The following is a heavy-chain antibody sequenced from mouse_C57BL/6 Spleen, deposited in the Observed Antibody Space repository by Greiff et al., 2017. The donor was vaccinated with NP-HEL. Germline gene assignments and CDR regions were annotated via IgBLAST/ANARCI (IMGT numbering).Heavy chain of an antibody. Sequence: QVQLQQSGAELVRPGASVTLSCKASGYTFTDYEMHWVKQPPVHGLEWIGAIDPETGGTAYNQKFKGKAILTADKSSSTAYMALRSLTSEDSAVYYCTRRGTGTFDYWGQGTTLTVSS. V-gene: IGHV1-15*01. J-gene: IGHJ2*01. CDR3: TRRGTGTFDY. CDR2: IDPETGGT. CDR1: GYTFTDYE. D-gene: IGHD4-1*01.